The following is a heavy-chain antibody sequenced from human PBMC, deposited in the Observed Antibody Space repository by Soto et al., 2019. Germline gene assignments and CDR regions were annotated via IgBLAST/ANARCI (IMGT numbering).Heavy chain of an antibody. D-gene: IGHD1-26*01. CDR3: ARWSAIVGGAEALDI. Sequence: QVQLVQSGAEVKKPGASVRVSCKTSGYTFINYGITWVRQAPGQGLEWMGWLSAYNGDTSSSETLQDRFTMTTDTSTNTVYMDLRSLRSDDTAVYYCARWSAIVGGAEALDIWGQGTMVIVSS. CDR2: LSAYNGDT. V-gene: IGHV1-18*01. J-gene: IGHJ3*02. CDR1: GYTFINYG.